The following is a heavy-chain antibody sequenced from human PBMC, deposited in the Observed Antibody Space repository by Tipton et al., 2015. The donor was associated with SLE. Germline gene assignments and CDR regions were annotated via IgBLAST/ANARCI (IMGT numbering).Heavy chain of an antibody. J-gene: IGHJ4*02. CDR2: INHSGST. D-gene: IGHD2-21*01. CDR1: GYSIRDGYH. CDR3: ARYIVVVRYFDY. Sequence: TLSLTCIVSGYSIRDGYHWGWIRQPPGKGLEWIGEINHSGSTNYNPSLKSRVTISVDTSKNQFSLKLSSVTAADTAVYYCARYIVVVRYFDYWGQGTLVTVSS. V-gene: IGHV4-38-2*02.